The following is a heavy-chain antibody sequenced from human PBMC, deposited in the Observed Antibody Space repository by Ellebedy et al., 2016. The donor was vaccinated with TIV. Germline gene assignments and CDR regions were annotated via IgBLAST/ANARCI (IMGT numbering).Heavy chain of an antibody. D-gene: IGHD6-6*01. J-gene: IGHJ1*01. Sequence: AASVKVSCKASGNTFTSYSISWVRQAPGQGLEWMGGIIPMFGTTNYAQNFQGRVTITADKSTTTVYMELSSLRPEDTAVYYCAREGREYNTPSQYFPHWGQGTLLTVSS. CDR1: GNTFTSYS. V-gene: IGHV1-69*06. CDR3: AREGREYNTPSQYFPH. CDR2: IIPMFGTT.